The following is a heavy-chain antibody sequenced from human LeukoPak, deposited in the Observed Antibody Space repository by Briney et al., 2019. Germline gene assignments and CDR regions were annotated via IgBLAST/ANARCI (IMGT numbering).Heavy chain of an antibody. CDR3: ARGGTYYDFWSGYYDPNWFDP. Sequence: ASVKVSCKASGYTFTGYYMHWVRQAPGQGLEWMGWINPNSGGTNYAQKFQGRVTMTRDTSISTAYMELSRLRSDDTAVYYCARGGTYYDFWSGYYDPNWFDPWGQGTLVTVSS. V-gene: IGHV1-2*02. D-gene: IGHD3-3*01. CDR1: GYTFTGYY. CDR2: INPNSGGT. J-gene: IGHJ5*02.